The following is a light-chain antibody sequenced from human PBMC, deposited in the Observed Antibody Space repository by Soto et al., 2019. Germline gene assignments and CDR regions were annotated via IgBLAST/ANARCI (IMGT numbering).Light chain of an antibody. CDR1: HSISSY. V-gene: IGKV1-5*03. Sequence: DVQMTQSPSTLSASVGDRVTITCRASHSISSYLTWYQQKPGKAPKLLIYKASNLESGVPSRFSVSGSGTEFTLTISSLQPDDFAAYYCHQYNSFPWTFGQGTKVDIK. CDR2: KAS. J-gene: IGKJ1*01. CDR3: HQYNSFPWT.